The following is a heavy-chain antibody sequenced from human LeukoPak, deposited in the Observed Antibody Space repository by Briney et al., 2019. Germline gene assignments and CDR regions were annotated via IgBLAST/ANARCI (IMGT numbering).Heavy chain of an antibody. J-gene: IGHJ3*02. D-gene: IGHD2-15*01. V-gene: IGHV1-69*13. CDR1: GGTFSSYA. Sequence: SVKASCKASGGTFSSYAISWVRQAPGQGLEWMGGIIPIFGTANYAQKFQGRVTITADESTSTAYMELSSLRSEDTAVYYCARTVVGRDAFDIWGQGTMVTVSS. CDR2: IIPIFGTA. CDR3: ARTVVGRDAFDI.